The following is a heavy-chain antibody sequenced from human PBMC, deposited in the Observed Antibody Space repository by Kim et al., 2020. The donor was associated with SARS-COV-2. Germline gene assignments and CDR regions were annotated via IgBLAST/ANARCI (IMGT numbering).Heavy chain of an antibody. CDR2: IYYSGST. J-gene: IGHJ4*02. V-gene: IGHV4-61*01. CDR1: GGSVSSGSYY. D-gene: IGHD3-10*01. CDR3: ASWRVRGVPTHY. Sequence: SETLSLTCTVSGGSVSSGSYYWSWIRQPPGKGLEWIVYIYYSGSTNYNPSLKSRVTISVDTSKNQFSLKLSSVTAADTAVYYCASWRVRGVPTHYWGQGTLVTVSS.